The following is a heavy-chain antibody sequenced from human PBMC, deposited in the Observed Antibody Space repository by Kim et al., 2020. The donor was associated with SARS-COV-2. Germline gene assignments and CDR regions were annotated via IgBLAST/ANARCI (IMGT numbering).Heavy chain of an antibody. D-gene: IGHD3-22*01. Sequence: ASVKVSCKASGYSFSNYGLVWARQAPGQGLEWMGWISSNSGHTNYAQNVQGRVTLTTDTSTNTGYMELSSLRSDDTAVYYCAPYYDSNSYRGQWDWGQGTPVTVSS. V-gene: IGHV1-18*01. J-gene: IGHJ4*01. CDR1: GYSFSNYG. CDR2: ISSNSGHT. CDR3: APYYDSNSYRGQWD.